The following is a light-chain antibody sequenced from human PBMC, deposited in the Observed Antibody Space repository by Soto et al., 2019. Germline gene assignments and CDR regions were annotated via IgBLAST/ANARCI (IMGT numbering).Light chain of an antibody. CDR1: SSNIGAGYD. Sequence: QSVLTQPPSVSGAPGQRVTISCTGSSSNIGAGYDVHWYQQLPGTAPKLLIYGNTNRPSGVPDRFSGSKSATSASLAITDLQAEDEADYYCQSYDSSLTALFGTGTKVTVL. J-gene: IGLJ1*01. V-gene: IGLV1-40*01. CDR2: GNT. CDR3: QSYDSSLTAL.